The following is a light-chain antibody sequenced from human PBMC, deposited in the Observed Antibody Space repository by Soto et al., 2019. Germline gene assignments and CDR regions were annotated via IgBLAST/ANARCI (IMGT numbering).Light chain of an antibody. CDR2: DVS. Sequence: PGERGTLSFRASESVTNYLAWYQQKPGQAPRLLVYDVSNRATGIPARFSGGGSGTDFTLTISNLEPEDFAVYYCQQRSDWPWTFGQGTKVDI. CDR1: ESVTNY. V-gene: IGKV3-11*01. J-gene: IGKJ1*01. CDR3: QQRSDWPWT.